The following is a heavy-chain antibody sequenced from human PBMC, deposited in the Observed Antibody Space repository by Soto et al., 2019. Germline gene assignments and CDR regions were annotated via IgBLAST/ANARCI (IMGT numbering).Heavy chain of an antibody. CDR2: IDPTDSYT. CDR1: GYSFTSYW. CDR3: ANKDYYYGLDV. Sequence: GESLKISCKGSGYSFTSYWISWVRQMPGKGLEWMGRIDPTDSYTIYSPSFQGHVTISADKSISTAYLQWSSLKASDTAMYYCANKDYYYGLDVWGQGTKVTVSS. J-gene: IGHJ6*02. V-gene: IGHV5-10-1*01.